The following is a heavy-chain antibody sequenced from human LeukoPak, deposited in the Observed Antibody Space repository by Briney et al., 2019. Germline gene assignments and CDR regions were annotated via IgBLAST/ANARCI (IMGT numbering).Heavy chain of an antibody. Sequence: PGGSLRLSCAASGFTFSCCGMHWVRQAPGKGLEWVAFIRYDGGLDYYADSVKGRFTISRDNSKNTVYLQMNSLRAEDTAVYYCAKGLRTGVGPYMGYHYYMDVWGKGATVTVSS. CDR2: IRYDGGLD. V-gene: IGHV3-30*02. D-gene: IGHD3-16*01. J-gene: IGHJ6*03. CDR3: AKGLRTGVGPYMGYHYYMDV. CDR1: GFTFSCCG.